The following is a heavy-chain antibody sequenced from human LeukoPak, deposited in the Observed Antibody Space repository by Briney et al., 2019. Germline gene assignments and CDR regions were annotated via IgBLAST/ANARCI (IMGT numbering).Heavy chain of an antibody. V-gene: IGHV4-59*01. CDR1: GGSISSYY. Sequence: PSETLSLTCTVSGGSISSYYWSWTRQPPGKGLEWIGYMHYSGSTNYNPSLKSRVTISVDTSKRQFSLKLSSVTAADTAVYYCARAGSPYDSSGYYAKGAAFDIWGQGTMVTVSS. J-gene: IGHJ3*02. CDR2: MHYSGST. CDR3: ARAGSPYDSSGYYAKGAAFDI. D-gene: IGHD3-22*01.